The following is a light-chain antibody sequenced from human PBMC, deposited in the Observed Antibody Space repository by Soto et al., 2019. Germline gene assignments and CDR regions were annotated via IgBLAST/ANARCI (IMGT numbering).Light chain of an antibody. Sequence: QSVLTQPHSASGTPGQRVTISCSGSSSNIESNTVTWCQQLPGTAPKLVIYSNYDRPSEVPDRFSGSTSGTSASMVIRGLHSEDEADYYCAAWDDILKGYVFGGGTKLTVL. J-gene: IGLJ1*01. CDR3: AAWDDILKGYV. CDR2: SNY. CDR1: SSNIESNT. V-gene: IGLV1-44*01.